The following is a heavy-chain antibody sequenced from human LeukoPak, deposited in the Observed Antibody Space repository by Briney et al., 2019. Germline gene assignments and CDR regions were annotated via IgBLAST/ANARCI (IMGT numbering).Heavy chain of an antibody. Sequence: GGSLRLSCAAPGFTFSSSSMTWVRQAPGKGLEWVSFISSSRSYIYYAASVKGRFTISVDNAKNPLYLQMNSLRAEDTAGYYCARRAGAYSHPYDYWGQGTLVTVSS. CDR2: ISSSRSYI. D-gene: IGHD4/OR15-4a*01. CDR1: GFTFSSSS. J-gene: IGHJ4*02. CDR3: ARRAGAYSHPYDY. V-gene: IGHV3-21*04.